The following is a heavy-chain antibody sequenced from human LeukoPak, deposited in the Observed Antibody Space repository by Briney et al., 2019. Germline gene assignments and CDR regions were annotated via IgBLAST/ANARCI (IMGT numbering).Heavy chain of an antibody. CDR1: GFTFNSPSW. J-gene: IGHJ4*02. CDR2: INADGSRK. V-gene: IGHV3-7*01. CDR3: ARSER. Sequence: GGSLRLSCAGSGFTFNSPSWMSWVRPAPGKGLEWVANINADGSRKYYVDSVKGRFTISKDNAKKSLYLEMNSLTAEDTAVYYCARSERWGQGTLVTVSS.